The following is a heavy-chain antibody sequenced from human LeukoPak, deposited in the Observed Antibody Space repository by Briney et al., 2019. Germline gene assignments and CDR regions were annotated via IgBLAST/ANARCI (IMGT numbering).Heavy chain of an antibody. D-gene: IGHD3-10*01. J-gene: IGHJ4*02. V-gene: IGHV3-11*06. CDR3: AKLSYYASTPRLKPDFDY. CDR2: ISSSSSYT. CDR1: GFTFSDYY. Sequence: GGSLRLSCAASGFTFSDYYMSWLRQAPGKGGGWGSYISSSSSYTNYADSVKGRFTISRDNAKNSLYLQITSLRAEDTAVYYCAKLSYYASTPRLKPDFDYWGQGTLVTVSS.